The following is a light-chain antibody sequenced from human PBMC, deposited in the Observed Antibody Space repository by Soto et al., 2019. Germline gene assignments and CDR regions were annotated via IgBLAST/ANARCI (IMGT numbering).Light chain of an antibody. Sequence: DIQMTQSPSSLSASVGDRVTITCRASQTVSRFLNWYQQKPGMAPRILISGAYTLQSGVPSRFSGSGSGTYFTLTISSLQPEDVATYYCQQAYNRVRTFGQGTRLE. J-gene: IGKJ5*01. CDR1: QTVSRF. CDR2: GAY. CDR3: QQAYNRVRT. V-gene: IGKV1-39*01.